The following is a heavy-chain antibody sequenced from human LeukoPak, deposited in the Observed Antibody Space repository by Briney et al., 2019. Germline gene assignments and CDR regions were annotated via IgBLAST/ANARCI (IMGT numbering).Heavy chain of an antibody. V-gene: IGHV4-59*08. D-gene: IGHD2-2*01. CDR3: ARGDCSSTICYSPMDV. J-gene: IGHJ6*03. CDR1: GGSISSYY. CDR2: IYSSGST. Sequence: SETLSLTCTVSGGSISSYYWSWIRQPPGKGLEWIGYIYSSGSTNYNPSLKSRVTISVDTSKNQFSLKVNSVTAADTAVYYCARGDCSSTICYSPMDVWGKGTTVTVSS.